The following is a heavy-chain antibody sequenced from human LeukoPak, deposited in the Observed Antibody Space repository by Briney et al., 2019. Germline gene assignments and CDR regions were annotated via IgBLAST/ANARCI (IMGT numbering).Heavy chain of an antibody. J-gene: IGHJ3*02. CDR1: GGSISSGSYY. D-gene: IGHD6-13*01. CDR2: IYTSGST. V-gene: IGHV4-61*02. Sequence: SETLSLTCTVSGGSISSGSYYWSWIRQPAGKGLEWIGRIYTSGSTNYNPSLKSRVTISVDTSKNQFSLKLSSVTAADTAVYYCARDGIAAAGPAFDIWGQGTMVTVSS. CDR3: ARDGIAAAGPAFDI.